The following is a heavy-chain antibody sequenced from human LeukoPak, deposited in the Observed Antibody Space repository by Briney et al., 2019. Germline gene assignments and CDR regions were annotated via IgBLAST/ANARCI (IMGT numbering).Heavy chain of an antibody. CDR3: AKVGRDYGDFFYFDY. J-gene: IGHJ4*02. D-gene: IGHD4-17*01. Sequence: LSGGSLRLSCAASGFTFSSYAMSWVRQAPGKGLEWVSAINHSGGSTYYADSVKGRFTIFRDNSKNTLYLQINSLRAEDTAVYYCAKVGRDYGDFFYFDYWGQGTLVTVSS. CDR2: INHSGGST. CDR1: GFTFSSYA. V-gene: IGHV3-23*01.